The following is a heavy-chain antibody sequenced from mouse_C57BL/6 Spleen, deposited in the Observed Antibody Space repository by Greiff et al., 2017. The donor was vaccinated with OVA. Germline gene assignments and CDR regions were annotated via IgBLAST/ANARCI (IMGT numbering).Heavy chain of an antibody. D-gene: IGHD4-1*01. CDR1: GYTFTDYY. J-gene: IGHJ3*01. V-gene: IGHV1-76*01. CDR3: ERNSANWDTWFAY. CDR2: IYPGSGNT. Sequence: QVQLQQSGAELVRPGASVKLSCKASGYTFTDYYINWVKQRPGQGLEWIERIYPGSGNTYYNEKFKGKATLTAEKSSSTAYMQLSSLTSEDSAVYFCERNSANWDTWFAYWGQGTPVTVSA.